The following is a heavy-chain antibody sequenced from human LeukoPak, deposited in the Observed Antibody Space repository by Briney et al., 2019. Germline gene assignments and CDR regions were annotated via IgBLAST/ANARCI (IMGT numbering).Heavy chain of an antibody. Sequence: GGSLRLSCAASGFTFSSYGMHWVRQAPGKGLEWVAVIWYDGSNKYYADSVKGRFTISRDNSKNTLYLQMNSLRAEDTAVYYCARDIRFGVYNWFDPWGQGTLVTVSS. CDR1: GFTFSSYG. V-gene: IGHV3-33*01. D-gene: IGHD3-10*01. CDR2: IWYDGSNK. CDR3: ARDIRFGVYNWFDP. J-gene: IGHJ5*02.